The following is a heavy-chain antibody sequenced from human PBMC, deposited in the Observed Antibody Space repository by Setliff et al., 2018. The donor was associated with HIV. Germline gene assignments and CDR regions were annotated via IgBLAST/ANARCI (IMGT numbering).Heavy chain of an antibody. CDR2: IYYSGNT. J-gene: IGHJ6*03. V-gene: IGHV4-59*12. Sequence: SQTLSLTCTVSGGSISSYYWSWIRQPPGKGLEWIGYIYYSGNTNYNPSLKSRVTISADTSKNQFSLKLSSVTAADTAVYFCARDYGSGWHSYYYLDVWGNGTTVTVSS. CDR3: ARDYGSGWHSYYYLDV. CDR1: GGSISSYY. D-gene: IGHD6-19*01.